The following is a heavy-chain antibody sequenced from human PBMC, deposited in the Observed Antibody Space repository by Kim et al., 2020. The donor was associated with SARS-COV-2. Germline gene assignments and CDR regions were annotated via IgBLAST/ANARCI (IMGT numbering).Heavy chain of an antibody. V-gene: IGHV1-69*13. CDR1: GGTFSSYA. D-gene: IGHD3-9*01. CDR3: ARGFDFDWLSYFDY. J-gene: IGHJ4*02. Sequence: ASVKVSCKASGGTFSSYAISWVRQAPGQGLEWMGGIIPIFGTANYAQKFQGRVTITADESTSTAYMELSSLRSEDTAVYYCARGFDFDWLSYFDYWGQGTLVTVSS. CDR2: IIPIFGTA.